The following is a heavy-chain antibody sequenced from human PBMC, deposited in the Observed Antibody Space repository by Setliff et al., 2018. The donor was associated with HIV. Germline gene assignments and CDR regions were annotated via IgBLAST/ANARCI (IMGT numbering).Heavy chain of an antibody. Sequence: PSETLSLTCTVSGPSINIHYWSWIRQSPGKAFEWIGYIYSTGSTNYNPSLQSRVTISMVASRDQFSLKVTSVTAADTAIYYCARDDSIVLVPAIMRGDGFDFWGQGRMVT. CDR3: ARDDSIVLVPAIMRGDGFDF. D-gene: IGHD2-2*01. J-gene: IGHJ3*01. V-gene: IGHV4-59*11. CDR1: GPSINIHY. CDR2: IYSTGST.